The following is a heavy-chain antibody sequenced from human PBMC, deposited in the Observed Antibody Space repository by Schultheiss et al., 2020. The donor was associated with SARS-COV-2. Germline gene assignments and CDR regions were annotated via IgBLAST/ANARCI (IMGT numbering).Heavy chain of an antibody. D-gene: IGHD2-2*01. CDR1: GGSFSGYY. Sequence: SETLSLTCAVYGGSFSGYYWAWIRQPPGKGLEWIGRLYTSGSTYYNPSLKSRVTISVDTSKNQFSLKLSSVTAADTAVYYCARDAFAGGSTSGHYWGQGTLVTVSS. V-gene: IGHV4-59*10. CDR2: LYTSGST. CDR3: ARDAFAGGSTSGHY. J-gene: IGHJ4*02.